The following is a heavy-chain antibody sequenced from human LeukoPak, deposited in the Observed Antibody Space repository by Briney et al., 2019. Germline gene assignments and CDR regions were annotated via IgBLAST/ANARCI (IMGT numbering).Heavy chain of an antibody. CDR1: GFPFSAFG. Sequence: GGSLRLSCAASGFPFSAFGMHWVRQAPGKGLEWLAYIRYDGYRRHYLPSVRDRITISRDNPQMTLFLEMKNLRGEDTSLYFCAKEWEVGRYYFNHWGQGSLVIVSS. CDR2: IRYDGYRR. J-gene: IGHJ4*02. CDR3: AKEWEVGRYYFNH. V-gene: IGHV3-30*02. D-gene: IGHD1-26*01.